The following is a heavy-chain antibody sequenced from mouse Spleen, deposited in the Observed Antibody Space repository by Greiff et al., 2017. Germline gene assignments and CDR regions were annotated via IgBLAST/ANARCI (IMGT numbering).Heavy chain of an antibody. V-gene: IGHV1-69*02. CDR3: ARSGYDGFAY. CDR2: IYPSDSYT. J-gene: IGHJ3*01. D-gene: IGHD2-2*01. Sequence: QVQLQQSGAELVRPGASVKLSCKASGYTFTSYWINWVKQRPGQGLEWIGNIYPSDSYTNYNQKFKGKATLTADKSSSTAYMQLSSLTSENSAVYFCARSGYDGFAYWGQGTLVTVSA. CDR1: GYTFTSYW.